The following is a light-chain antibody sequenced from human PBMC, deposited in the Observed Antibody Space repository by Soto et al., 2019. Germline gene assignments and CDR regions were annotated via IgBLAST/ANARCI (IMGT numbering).Light chain of an antibody. Sequence: EIVLTQSPATLSLSPGARATLSCRASQIISRYLAWYQQKPGQAPRLLIYDASNRATGIPARFSGSGSGTDFTLTISSLEPEDFAVYYCQQRSKWWTFGQGTKVEIK. CDR2: DAS. V-gene: IGKV3-11*01. J-gene: IGKJ1*01. CDR1: QIISRY. CDR3: QQRSKWWT.